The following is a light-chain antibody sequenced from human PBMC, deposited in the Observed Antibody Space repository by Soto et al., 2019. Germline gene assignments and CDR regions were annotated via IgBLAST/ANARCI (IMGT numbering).Light chain of an antibody. CDR1: SGHSSYA. J-gene: IGLJ3*02. Sequence: QAVVTQSPSASAYLGASVKLTCTLSSGHSSYAIAWHQQQPENGPRYLMKLNNDGRHNKGDGIPDRFSGSSSGAERYLTISSLQSEDEADYYCQTWGTGFLVFGGGTQLTVL. V-gene: IGLV4-69*01. CDR3: QTWGTGFLV. CDR2: LNNDGRH.